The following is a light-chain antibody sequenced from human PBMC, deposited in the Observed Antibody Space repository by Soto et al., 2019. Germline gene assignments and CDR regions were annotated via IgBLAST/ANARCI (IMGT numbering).Light chain of an antibody. CDR2: TGS. J-gene: IGKJ3*01. CDR3: QQYNSYSPLT. V-gene: IGKV1D-16*01. Sequence: DIQMTQSPSSVSASVGDRVTITCRASQAIDSWLAWYQQKPGEAPKLLIFTGSLLHSGVPPRFSGSGSGTDFTLTISSLEPDDFATYYCQQYNSYSPLTFGPGTKVDIK. CDR1: QAIDSW.